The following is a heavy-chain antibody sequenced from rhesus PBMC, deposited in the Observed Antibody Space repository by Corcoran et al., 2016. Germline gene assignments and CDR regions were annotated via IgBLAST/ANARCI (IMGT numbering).Heavy chain of an antibody. J-gene: IGHJ4*01. V-gene: IGHV3S5*01. Sequence: EAQLVETGGGLVQPGGSLRLSCAASGFTFSTYGMSWVRQAPGKGLEWVSGHTNSGSRTFYADSVKGRFTISRDNSKNTLSLQMNSLRPEDTAVYYCANTPDHWGQGVLVTVSS. CDR1: GFTFSTYG. CDR2: HTNSGSRT. CDR3: ANTPDH.